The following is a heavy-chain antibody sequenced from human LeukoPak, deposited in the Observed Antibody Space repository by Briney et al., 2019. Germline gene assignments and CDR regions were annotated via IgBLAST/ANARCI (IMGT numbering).Heavy chain of an antibody. V-gene: IGHV1-8*01. J-gene: IGHJ6*03. CDR3: ARGPPNYDFWNGYYPAWYYYYYMDV. CDR2: MNPNSGNT. CDR1: GYTFTSYD. D-gene: IGHD3-3*01. Sequence: ASVKVSCKASGYTFTSYDINWVRQATGQGLEWMGWMNPNSGNTGYAQKFQGRVTMTRNTSISTAYMELSSLRSEDTAVYYCARGPPNYDFWNGYYPAWYYYYYMDVWGKGTTVTVSS.